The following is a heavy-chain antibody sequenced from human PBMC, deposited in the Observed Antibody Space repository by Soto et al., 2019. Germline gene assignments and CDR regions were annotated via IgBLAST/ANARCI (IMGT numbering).Heavy chain of an antibody. CDR1: GFTFSNNA. J-gene: IGHJ6*02. CDR3: ARGTTTSAFSAMDV. CDR2: ISYDGSNK. V-gene: IGHV3-30-3*01. D-gene: IGHD1-1*01. Sequence: QVQLVESGGGVVQPGRSLRLSCAASGFTFSNNAMDWVRQAPGKGLEWVAAISYDGSNKYIAESVKGRFTISRDNSKNTLFLQMNSLRAEDTAVYYCARGTTTSAFSAMDVWGQGTTVTVSS.